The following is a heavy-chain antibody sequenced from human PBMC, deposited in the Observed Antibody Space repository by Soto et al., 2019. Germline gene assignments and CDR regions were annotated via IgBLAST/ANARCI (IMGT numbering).Heavy chain of an antibody. D-gene: IGHD4-17*01. Sequence: QITLKESGPTLVKPTQTLTLTCTFSGFSLSTSGVGVGWIRQPPGKALEWLALTYWDDDKRYSPSLKSRHTYTTXTPKNQVVLTTTNMDPVDTATYYSAHRQGTVYFDYWGQGTLVTVSS. CDR2: TYWDDDK. V-gene: IGHV2-5*02. CDR3: AHRQGTVYFDY. CDR1: GFSLSTSGVG. J-gene: IGHJ4*02.